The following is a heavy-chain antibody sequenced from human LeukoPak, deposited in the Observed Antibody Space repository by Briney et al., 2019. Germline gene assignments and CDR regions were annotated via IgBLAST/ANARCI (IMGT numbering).Heavy chain of an antibody. CDR2: INPNSGGT. CDR1: GYTFTDYY. D-gene: IGHD3-10*01. Sequence: ASVKVSCKASGYTFTDYYMHWVRQAPGQGLEWMGWINPNSGGTNYPQKFQGRVTMTRDTFVSTAYVELSRLRSDDTAVYYCARSTLGSADGFDIWGQGTMVTVSS. CDR3: ARSTLGSADGFDI. J-gene: IGHJ3*02. V-gene: IGHV1-2*02.